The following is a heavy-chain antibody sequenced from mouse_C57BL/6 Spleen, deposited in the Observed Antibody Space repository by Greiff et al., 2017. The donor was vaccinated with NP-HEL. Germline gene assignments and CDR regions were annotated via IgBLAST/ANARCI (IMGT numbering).Heavy chain of an antibody. CDR2: ISSGSSTI. Sequence: EVHLVESGGGLVKPGGSLKLSCAASGFTFSDYGMHWVRQAPEKGLEWVAYISSGSSTIYYADTVKGRFTISRDNAKNTLFLQMTSLRSEDTAMYYCAKDYGGDYFDYWGQGTTLTVSS. CDR1: GFTFSDYG. CDR3: AKDYGGDYFDY. J-gene: IGHJ2*01. V-gene: IGHV5-17*01. D-gene: IGHD1-1*01.